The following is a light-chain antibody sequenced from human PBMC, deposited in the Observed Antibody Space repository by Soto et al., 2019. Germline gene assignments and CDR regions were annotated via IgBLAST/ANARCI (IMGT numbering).Light chain of an antibody. CDR1: QSISSW. V-gene: IGKV1-5*01. Sequence: DIQMTQSPSTLSASVGDRVTITCRASQSISSWLAWYQQKPGKAPKLLTYDASSLESGVPSRFSGSGSGTEFTLTISSLQPDDFATYYCQQYNSYCTFGQGTKVDIK. CDR2: DAS. CDR3: QQYNSYCT. J-gene: IGKJ2*02.